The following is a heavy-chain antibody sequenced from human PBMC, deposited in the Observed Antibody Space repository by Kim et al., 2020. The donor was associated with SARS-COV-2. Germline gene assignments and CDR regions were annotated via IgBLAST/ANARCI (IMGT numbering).Heavy chain of an antibody. Sequence: GGSLRLSCAVSGFTFSSHAMFWARQAPGKGPEWVAVISNDGNNQYYADSVKGRLTISRDNSKNTLYLQMNSLRGEDTAVYYCARSRTTWVNDVFDIWGQGTMVTVS. CDR2: ISNDGNNQ. V-gene: IGHV3-30*04. J-gene: IGHJ3*02. D-gene: IGHD6-13*01. CDR3: ARSRTTWVNDVFDI. CDR1: GFTFSSHA.